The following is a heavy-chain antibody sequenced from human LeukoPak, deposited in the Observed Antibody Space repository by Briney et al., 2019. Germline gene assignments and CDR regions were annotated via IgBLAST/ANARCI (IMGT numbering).Heavy chain of an antibody. CDR2: ISGSGVST. CDR3: AKRPNWNRGGY. V-gene: IGHV3-23*01. J-gene: IGHJ4*02. Sequence: GGSLRLSCAASGFTFTSYGMSWVRQAPGKGLEWVSGISGSGVSTYYADSVKGRFTISRDNSKNTLYLQMNSLRAEDTAVYYCAKRPNWNRGGYWGQGTLVTVSS. D-gene: IGHD1-20*01. CDR1: GFTFTSYG.